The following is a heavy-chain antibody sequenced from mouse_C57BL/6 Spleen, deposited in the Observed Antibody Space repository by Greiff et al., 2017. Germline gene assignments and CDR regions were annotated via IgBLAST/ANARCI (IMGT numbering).Heavy chain of an antibody. J-gene: IGHJ3*01. CDR3: ARDRDYYSNYVGFAY. Sequence: QVQLQQPGTELVKPGASVKLSCKASGYTFTSYWMHWVKQRPGQGLEWIGNINPSNGGTNYNEKFESKATLTVDKSSSTAYMQLSSLTSEDSAVYYCARDRDYYSNYVGFAYWGQGTLVTVSA. V-gene: IGHV1-53*01. CDR1: GYTFTSYW. D-gene: IGHD2-5*01. CDR2: INPSNGGT.